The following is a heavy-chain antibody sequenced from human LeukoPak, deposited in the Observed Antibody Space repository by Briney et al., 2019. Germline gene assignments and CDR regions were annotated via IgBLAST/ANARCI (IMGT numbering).Heavy chain of an antibody. CDR3: ARENVEQWPAFDY. J-gene: IGHJ4*02. D-gene: IGHD1/OR15-1a*01. Sequence: ASVKVSCKASGYTLTGYYMHWVRQAPGQGPEWMGWINGNSGGTKYAQKFEGRVTMTSDTSTSTVQMDLGTLRSDDTAVYYCARENVEQWPAFDYWGQGTPVTVSS. V-gene: IGHV1-2*02. CDR2: INGNSGGT. CDR1: GYTLTGYY.